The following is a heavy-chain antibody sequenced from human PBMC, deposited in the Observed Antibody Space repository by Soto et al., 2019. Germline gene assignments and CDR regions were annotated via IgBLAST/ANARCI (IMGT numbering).Heavy chain of an antibody. J-gene: IGHJ6*02. CDR3: ARDRSGYGHYYYYGMDV. D-gene: IGHD5-18*01. Sequence: LSLTCAVSGASISSYYWSWIRQPPGKGLEWIGYIYYSGSTNYNPSLKSRVTISVDTSKNQFSLKLSSVTAADTAVYYCARDRSGYGHYYYYGMDVWGQGTTVTVSS. V-gene: IGHV4-59*01. CDR2: IYYSGST. CDR1: GASISSYY.